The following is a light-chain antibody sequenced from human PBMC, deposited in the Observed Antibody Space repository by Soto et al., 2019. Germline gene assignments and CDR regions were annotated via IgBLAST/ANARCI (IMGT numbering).Light chain of an antibody. CDR2: DAF. CDR3: QQSSNWPIT. CDR1: QSISSY. Sequence: EIVLTKSPATLSLSPGERSTLSCRASQSISSYLAWYQQKPGQAPRLLIYDAFNRATGIPARFSGSGSGTDFTLTISSLEPEEFAVYYCQQSSNWPITFGQGTLLEIK. J-gene: IGKJ5*01. V-gene: IGKV3-11*01.